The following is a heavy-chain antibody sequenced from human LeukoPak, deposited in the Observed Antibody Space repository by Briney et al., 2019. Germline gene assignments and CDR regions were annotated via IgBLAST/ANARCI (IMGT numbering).Heavy chain of an antibody. CDR2: FDPEDGET. CDR1: GYILTELS. D-gene: IGHD3-22*01. J-gene: IGHJ4*02. V-gene: IGHV1-24*01. Sequence: GASVKVSCKVSGYILTELSMHWVRQAPGKGLEWMRGFDPEDGETIYAQKFQGRVTMTEDTSTDTAYMELSSLRSEDTAVYYCATHRSITMIGGYFDYWGQGTLVTVSS. CDR3: ATHRSITMIGGYFDY.